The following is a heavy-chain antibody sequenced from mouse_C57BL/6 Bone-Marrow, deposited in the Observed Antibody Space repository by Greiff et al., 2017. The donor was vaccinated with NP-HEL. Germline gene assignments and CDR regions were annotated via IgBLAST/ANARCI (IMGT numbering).Heavy chain of an antibody. J-gene: IGHJ2*01. V-gene: IGHV5-6*01. Sequence: EVNVVESGGDLVKPGGSLKLSCAASGFTFSSYGMSWVRQTPDKRLEWVATISSGGSYTYYPDSVKGRFTISRDNAKNTLYLQMSSLKSEDTAMYYCARHHYYGSSYWGQGTTLTVSS. CDR2: ISSGGSYT. CDR3: ARHHYYGSSY. CDR1: GFTFSSYG. D-gene: IGHD1-1*01.